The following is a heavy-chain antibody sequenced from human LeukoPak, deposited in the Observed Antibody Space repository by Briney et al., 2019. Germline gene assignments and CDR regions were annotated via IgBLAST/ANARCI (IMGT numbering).Heavy chain of an antibody. V-gene: IGHV4-59*01. CDR2: IYYSGST. CDR1: GGSISSYY. J-gene: IGHJ4*02. Sequence: PSETLSLTCTVSGGSISSYYWSWIRQPPGKGLEWIGYIYYSGSTNYNPSLKSRVTISVDTSKNQFSLKLSSVTAADTAVYYCARDGGRTGIFDSWGQGTLVTVSS. CDR3: ARDGGRTGIFDS. D-gene: IGHD1-1*01.